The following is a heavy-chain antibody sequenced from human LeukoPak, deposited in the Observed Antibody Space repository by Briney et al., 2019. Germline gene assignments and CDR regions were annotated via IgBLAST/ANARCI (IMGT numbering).Heavy chain of an antibody. V-gene: IGHV3-23*01. Sequence: QSGGSLRLSCAASGFTFSSYAMSWVRQAPGKGLEWVSAISGSGGSTYYADSVKGRFTISRDNSKNTLYLQMNSLRAEDTAVYYCARVLASNRLMGAFDIWGQGTMVTVSS. J-gene: IGHJ3*02. CDR1: GFTFSSYA. D-gene: IGHD4-11*01. CDR2: ISGSGGST. CDR3: ARVLASNRLMGAFDI.